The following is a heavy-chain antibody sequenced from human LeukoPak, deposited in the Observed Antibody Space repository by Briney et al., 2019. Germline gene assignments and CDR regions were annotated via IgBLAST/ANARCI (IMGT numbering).Heavy chain of an antibody. J-gene: IGHJ4*02. CDR2: ISAYNGNT. Sequence: GASVKVSGKASGYTFTSYGITWVRQAPGQGLEWMGWISAYNGNTNYAQKLQGRVTMTTDTSTSTAYMELRSLRSDDTAVYYCARDSLAILSDYWGQGTLVTVSS. CDR3: ARDSLAILSDY. CDR1: GYTFTSYG. V-gene: IGHV1-18*01. D-gene: IGHD5-18*01.